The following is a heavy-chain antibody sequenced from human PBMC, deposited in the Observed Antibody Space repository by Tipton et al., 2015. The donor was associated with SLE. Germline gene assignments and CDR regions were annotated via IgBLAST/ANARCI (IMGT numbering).Heavy chain of an antibody. CDR3: TLTPTLIVAGLGDS. CDR1: GFTFSYYS. D-gene: IGHD2/OR15-2a*01. CDR2: ISSRSTYI. J-gene: IGHJ4*02. V-gene: IGHV3-21*03. Sequence: SLRLSCAASGFTFSYYSMNWVRQAPGKGLEWISSISSRSTYIYYADSVRGRFTISRDESKSIAFLQMNSLRIEDTAVYYCTLTPTLIVAGLGDSWGQGTLVTVSS.